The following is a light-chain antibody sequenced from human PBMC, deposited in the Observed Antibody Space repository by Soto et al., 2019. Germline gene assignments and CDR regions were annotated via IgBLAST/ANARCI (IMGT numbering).Light chain of an antibody. Sequence: EIVLTQSPATLSFSPGERATLSCRASQSVSSYLLWYQQKPGQAPRLLIYDASNRASGTPARFSGSGSETDFTLTISSLQPDDSAVYFCQQRSKLPRTFGGGTKVDIK. V-gene: IGKV3-11*01. CDR2: DAS. CDR1: QSVSSY. CDR3: QQRSKLPRT. J-gene: IGKJ4*01.